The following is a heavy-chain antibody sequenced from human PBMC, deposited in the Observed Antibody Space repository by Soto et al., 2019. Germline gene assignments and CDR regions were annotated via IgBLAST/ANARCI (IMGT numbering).Heavy chain of an antibody. CDR1: GFSFSSYW. D-gene: IGHD3-9*01. CDR3: ARDFDRTPGIY. CDR2: IKQDGSEE. J-gene: IGHJ4*02. V-gene: IGHV3-7*04. Sequence: EVQLVQSGGGVAQPGESLRLSCAASGFSFSSYWMSWVRQAPGKGLEWLASIKQDGSEEYSADSVKGRFTISRDSAKTSLYLQMNSLGAEDTAVYYCARDFDRTPGIYWGQGTLVTVSS.